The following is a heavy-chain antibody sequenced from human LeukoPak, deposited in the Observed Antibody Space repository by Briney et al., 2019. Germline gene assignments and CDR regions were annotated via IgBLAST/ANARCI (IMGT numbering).Heavy chain of an antibody. CDR1: GGTFSSYA. CDR3: ARNYYGSGANPIDYFDY. Sequence: GASVKVSCKASGGTFSSYAISWVRQAPGQGLEWMGGIIPIFGTANYAQKFQGGVTITADESTSTAYMELSSLRSEDTAVYYCARNYYGSGANPIDYFDYWGQGTLVTVSS. V-gene: IGHV1-69*13. CDR2: IIPIFGTA. D-gene: IGHD3-10*01. J-gene: IGHJ4*02.